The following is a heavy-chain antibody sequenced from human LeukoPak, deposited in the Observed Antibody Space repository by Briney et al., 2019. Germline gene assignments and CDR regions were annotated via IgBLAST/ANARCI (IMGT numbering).Heavy chain of an antibody. V-gene: IGHV4-59*08. CDR1: GVSINGYY. D-gene: IGHD6-13*01. CDR2: IYHSGST. J-gene: IGHJ3*02. Sequence: SETLSLTCTVSGVSINGYYWSWIRQPPGKGVEWIGYIYHSGSTDYNPSLKSRVTISIDTSKKQFSLKMSSVPAPHTAVYYCARPAWGSRWNAFDMWGRGTMVSVSS. CDR3: ARPAWGSRWNAFDM.